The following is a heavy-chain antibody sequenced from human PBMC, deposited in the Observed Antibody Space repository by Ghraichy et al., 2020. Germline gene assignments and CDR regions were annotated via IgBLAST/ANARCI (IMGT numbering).Heavy chain of an antibody. CDR2: ISWNSGSI. V-gene: IGHV3-9*01. J-gene: IGHJ4*02. D-gene: IGHD5-18*01. Sequence: GGSLRLSCAASGFTFDDYAMHWVRQAPGKGLEWVSGISWNSGSIGYADSVKGRFTISRDNAKNSLYLQMNSLRAEDTALYYCAKADPLDTAMWTPQIDYWGQGTLVTVSS. CDR1: GFTFDDYA. CDR3: AKADPLDTAMWTPQIDY.